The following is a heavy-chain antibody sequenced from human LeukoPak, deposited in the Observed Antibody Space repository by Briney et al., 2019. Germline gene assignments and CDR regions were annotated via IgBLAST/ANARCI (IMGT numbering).Heavy chain of an antibody. CDR3: ARVCGGDCYSSDFVFDY. CDR1: GYTFTSYD. D-gene: IGHD2-21*01. V-gene: IGHV1-8*03. J-gene: IGHJ4*02. Sequence: ASVKVSCKASGYTFTSYDINWVRQATGQGLEWMGWMNPNSGNTGYAQKFQGRVTITRNTSISTAYMELSSLRSEDTAVYYCARVCGGDCYSSDFVFDYWGQGTLVTVSS. CDR2: MNPNSGNT.